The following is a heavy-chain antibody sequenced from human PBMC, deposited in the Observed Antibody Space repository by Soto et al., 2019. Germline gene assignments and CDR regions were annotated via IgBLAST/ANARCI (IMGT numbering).Heavy chain of an antibody. CDR3: ATSYGSGYRAFDY. Sequence: QVQLVQSGAEVKRHGSSVKVSCKASGDTFAFHSINWVRQAPGLGLEWMGRINPILSMSNYAQRFQGRVTMTADKSTSTAYMVLSSLRSEDTAIYYCATSYGSGYRAFDYWGQGALVTVSS. CDR1: GDTFAFHS. V-gene: IGHV1-69*02. J-gene: IGHJ4*02. D-gene: IGHD3-10*01. CDR2: INPILSMS.